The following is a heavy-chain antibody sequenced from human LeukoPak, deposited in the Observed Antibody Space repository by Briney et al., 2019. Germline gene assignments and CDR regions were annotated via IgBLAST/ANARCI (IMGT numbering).Heavy chain of an antibody. Sequence: PSETLSLTCTVSGGSISSYYWSWIRQPPGKGLQWIGYIYYSGSTNYNPSLKSRVTISVDTSKNQFSLKLSSVTAADTAVYYCASFKSFRLRELLWHDAFDIWGQGTMVTVSS. V-gene: IGHV4-59*01. D-gene: IGHD1-26*01. CDR3: ASFKSFRLRELLWHDAFDI. CDR2: IYYSGST. J-gene: IGHJ3*02. CDR1: GGSISSYY.